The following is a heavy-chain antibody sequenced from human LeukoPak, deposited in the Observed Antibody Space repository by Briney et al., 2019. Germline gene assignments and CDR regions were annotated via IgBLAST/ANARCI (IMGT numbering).Heavy chain of an antibody. CDR1: GFTFSDYY. CDR3: ARGIRGSDPDY. J-gene: IGHJ4*02. D-gene: IGHD5-12*01. CDR2: ISSTDTT. V-gene: IGHV3-11*01. Sequence: GGSLRLSCAASGFTFSDYYMTWIRQAPGKGLEWVSYISSTDTTYYADSVKGRFTVSRDNAKNSLFLQMHSLRAEDTAVYYCARGIRGSDPDYWGQATLLTVSS.